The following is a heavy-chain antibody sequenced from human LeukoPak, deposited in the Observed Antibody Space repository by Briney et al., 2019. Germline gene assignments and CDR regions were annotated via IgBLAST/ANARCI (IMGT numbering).Heavy chain of an antibody. V-gene: IGHV3-7*03. CDR2: IKQDGSEK. CDR1: GFSLSNYW. D-gene: IGHD2-8*02. CDR3: ARDPWDIRVLDGFDC. J-gene: IGHJ4*02. Sequence: PGGSLRLSCAASGFSLSNYWMSWVRQAPGKGLEWVANIKQDGSEKKYVDSVKGRFTISRDNAKNSPYLQMNSLRAEDTALYYCARDPWDIRVLDGFDCWGQGTLVTVSS.